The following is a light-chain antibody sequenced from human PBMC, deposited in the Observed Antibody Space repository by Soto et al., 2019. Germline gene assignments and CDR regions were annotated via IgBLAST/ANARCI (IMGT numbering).Light chain of an antibody. CDR1: QAIDTY. CDR3: QQLNSFPFI. Sequence: DIQLTQSPSFLYASVGDRVTITCRASQAIDTYLAWYQQKPWKAPKLLIYAASLLQSGVPSRFRGSGSGTEFTLTIISLQPEDFASYYCQQLNSFPFIFGQGTRLEIK. CDR2: AAS. J-gene: IGKJ5*01. V-gene: IGKV1-9*01.